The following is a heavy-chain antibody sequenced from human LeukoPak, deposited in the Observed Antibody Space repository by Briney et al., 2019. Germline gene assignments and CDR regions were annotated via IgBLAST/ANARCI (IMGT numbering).Heavy chain of an antibody. CDR2: IIPILGIA. CDR1: GGTFSSYA. D-gene: IGHD5-18*01. Sequence: SVKVSCKASGGTFSSYAISWVRQAPGQGLEWMGRIIPILGIANYAQKFQGRVTITADKSTSTAYMELSSLRSEDTAVYYCASLPLSWIQLWPSYCGMDVWGQGTTVTVSS. CDR3: ASLPLSWIQLWPSYCGMDV. V-gene: IGHV1-69*04. J-gene: IGHJ6*02.